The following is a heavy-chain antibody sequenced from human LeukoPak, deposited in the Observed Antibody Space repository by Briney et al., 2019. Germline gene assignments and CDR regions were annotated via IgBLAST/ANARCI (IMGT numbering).Heavy chain of an antibody. D-gene: IGHD6-6*01. CDR1: GGSFSGNY. Sequence: PSETLSLTCAVYGGSFSGNYWSWIRQPPGKGLEWIGEINHSGSTNYNPSLKSRVTISVDTSKNQFSLKLSSVTAADTAVYYCARGGIAARYYYYYMDVWGKGTTVTVSS. J-gene: IGHJ6*03. V-gene: IGHV4-34*01. CDR3: ARGGIAARYYYYYMDV. CDR2: INHSGST.